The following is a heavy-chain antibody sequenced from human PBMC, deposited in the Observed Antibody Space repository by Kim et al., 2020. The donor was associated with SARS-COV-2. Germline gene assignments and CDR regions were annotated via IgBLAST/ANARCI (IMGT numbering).Heavy chain of an antibody. CDR2: ISDNGGGT. CDR1: GFSFSSYA. CDR3: VKGLVRDRLWY. V-gene: IGHV3-23*01. J-gene: IGHJ4*02. D-gene: IGHD2-21*01. Sequence: GGSLRLSCAASGFSFSSYAMTWVRQAPGKGLEWVSVISDNGGGTYYADSVKGRFTISRDNSKNTLYMQMNSLRAEDTAVYYCVKGLVRDRLWYWGQGALVTVSS.